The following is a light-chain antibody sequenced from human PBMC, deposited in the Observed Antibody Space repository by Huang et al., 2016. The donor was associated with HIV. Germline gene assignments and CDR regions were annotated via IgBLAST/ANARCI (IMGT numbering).Light chain of an antibody. CDR2: AAS. V-gene: IGKV3-15*01. CDR3: QQYNKWPPEYT. J-gene: IGKJ2*01. CDR1: QSVNTN. Sequence: VMMSQSPATLAASPGERVTISCGASQSVNTNLAWYQQKPGQPPRLIIYAASTRATGVPARFAGSVSGTEFTLTIDSLQSDDFAVYYCQQYNKWPPEYTFGQGTRLEIK.